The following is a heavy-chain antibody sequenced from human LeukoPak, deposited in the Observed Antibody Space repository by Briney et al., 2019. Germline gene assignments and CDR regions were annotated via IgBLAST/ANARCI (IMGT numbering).Heavy chain of an antibody. CDR1: GGSFSGYY. CDR2: INHSGST. D-gene: IGHD3-9*01. Sequence: SETLSLTCAVYGGSFSGYYWSWIRQPPGKGLEWIGEINHSGSTNYNPSLKSRVTISVDTSKNQFSLKLSSVTAADTAVYYCATLSYDILTGYLQLDAFDIWGQGTMVTVSS. CDR3: ATLSYDILTGYLQLDAFDI. J-gene: IGHJ3*02. V-gene: IGHV4-34*01.